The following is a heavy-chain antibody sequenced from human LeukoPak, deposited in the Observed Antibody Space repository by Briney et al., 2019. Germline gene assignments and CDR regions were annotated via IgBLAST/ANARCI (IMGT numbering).Heavy chain of an antibody. V-gene: IGHV1-2*02. D-gene: IGHD2-15*01. J-gene: IGHJ5*02. CDR1: GYTFTGYD. CDR3: ARALEEDTPRGLDWFDP. CDR2: INPNSGGT. Sequence: ASVKVSCKASGYTFTGYDMHWVRQAPGQGLEWMGWINPNSGGTNYAQKFQGRVTMTRDTSISTAYMGLSRLRSDDTAVYYCARALEEDTPRGLDWFDPWGQGTLVTVSS.